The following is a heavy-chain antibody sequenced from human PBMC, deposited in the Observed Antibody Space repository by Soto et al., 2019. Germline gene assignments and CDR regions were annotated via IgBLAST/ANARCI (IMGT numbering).Heavy chain of an antibody. D-gene: IGHD3-9*01. Sequence: PGGSLRLSCSASGCTFSIYAMHWVRQAPGKGLEYVSSISTNGGNTDYADSVKGRFTISRDNSKNTLYLQMNSLRAEDTAVYYCARDRYDILTGYTYYYYYYGMDVWGQGTTVTVSS. CDR3: ARDRYDILTGYTYYYYYYGMDV. J-gene: IGHJ6*02. CDR1: GCTFSIYA. V-gene: IGHV3-64*04. CDR2: ISTNGGNT.